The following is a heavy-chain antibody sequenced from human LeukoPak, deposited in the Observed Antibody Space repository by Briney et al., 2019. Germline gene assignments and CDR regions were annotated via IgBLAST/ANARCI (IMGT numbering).Heavy chain of an antibody. Sequence: ASVKLSCKASGYTFTSYGVSWVRQAPGQGLEWMGWISAYNGNTNYAQKLQGRVTMTTDTSTSTAYMELRSLRSDDTAVYYCARNLKYTYNWFDPWGQGTLVTVSS. CDR2: ISAYNGNT. J-gene: IGHJ5*02. D-gene: IGHD2-2*02. V-gene: IGHV1-18*01. CDR3: ARNLKYTYNWFDP. CDR1: GYTFTSYG.